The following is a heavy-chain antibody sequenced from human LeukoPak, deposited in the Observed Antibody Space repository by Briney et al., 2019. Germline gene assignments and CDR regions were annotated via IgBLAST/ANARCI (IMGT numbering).Heavy chain of an antibody. V-gene: IGHV3-30-3*01. J-gene: IGHJ4*02. CDR3: ARGSGITGTTGY. D-gene: IGHD1-7*01. CDR1: GFTFSSYA. CDR2: ISYDGSNK. Sequence: GRSLRLSCAASGFTFSSYAMHWVRQAPGKGLEWVAVISYDGSNKYYADSVKGRFTISRDNSKNTLYLQMNSLRAEDTAVYYCARGSGITGTTGYWGQGTLVTVSS.